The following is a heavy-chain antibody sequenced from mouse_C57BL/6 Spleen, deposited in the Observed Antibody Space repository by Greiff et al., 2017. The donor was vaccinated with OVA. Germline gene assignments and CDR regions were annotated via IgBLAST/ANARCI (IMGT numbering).Heavy chain of an antibody. J-gene: IGHJ3*01. V-gene: IGHV2-5*01. CDR2: IWSGGST. Sequence: VKLMESGPGLVQPSQSLSITCTVSGFSLTSYGLHWVRQSPGKGLAWLGVIWSGGSTDYNAAFMSRLSITKDNSKSQVFFKMNSLQADDTAIYYCAPQGSSFPGFAYWGQGTLVTVSA. D-gene: IGHD1-1*01. CDR1: GFSLTSYG. CDR3: APQGSSFPGFAY.